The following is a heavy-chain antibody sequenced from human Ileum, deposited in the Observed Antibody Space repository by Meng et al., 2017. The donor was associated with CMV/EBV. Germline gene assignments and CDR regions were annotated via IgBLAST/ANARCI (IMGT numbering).Heavy chain of an antibody. J-gene: IGHJ6*02. Sequence: GGSLRLSCAASGFTFSIYNMNWVRQAPGKGLEWVSSITSTSNYMYYADSMKGRFTISRDNAKRSLYLQMNSLRAEDTAVYYCARTPYYDFWSGSPSPVDVWGQGTTVTVSS. CDR3: ARTPYYDFWSGSPSPVDV. CDR2: ITSTSNYM. V-gene: IGHV3-21*01. D-gene: IGHD3-3*01. CDR1: GFTFSIYN.